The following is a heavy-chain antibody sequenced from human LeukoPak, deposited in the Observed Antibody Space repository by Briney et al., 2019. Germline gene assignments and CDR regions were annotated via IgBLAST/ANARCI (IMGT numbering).Heavy chain of an antibody. CDR2: INHSGST. D-gene: IGHD6-13*01. V-gene: IGHV4-34*01. CDR1: GGSFSGYY. CDR3: ARLVPAAAGIAIGFDP. J-gene: IGHJ5*02. Sequence: PSETLSLTCAVYGGSFSGYYWSWIRQPPGKGLEWIGEINHSGSTNYNPSLKSRVTISVDTSKNQFSLKLSSVTAADTAVYYCARLVPAAAGIAIGFDPWGQGTLVTVSS.